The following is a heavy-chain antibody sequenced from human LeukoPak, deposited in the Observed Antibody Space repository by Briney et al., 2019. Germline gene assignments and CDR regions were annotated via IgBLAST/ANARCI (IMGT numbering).Heavy chain of an antibody. CDR1: GFTFSSYW. CDR2: INSDGSST. V-gene: IGHV3-74*01. Sequence: GGSLRLSCAASGFTFSSYWMHWFRQAPGKGLVWVSRINSDGSSTSYADSVKGRFTISRDNAKNTLYLQMNSLRAEDTAVYYCASLESDDYGDYGAFDIWGQGTMVTVSS. J-gene: IGHJ3*02. D-gene: IGHD4-17*01. CDR3: ASLESDDYGDYGAFDI.